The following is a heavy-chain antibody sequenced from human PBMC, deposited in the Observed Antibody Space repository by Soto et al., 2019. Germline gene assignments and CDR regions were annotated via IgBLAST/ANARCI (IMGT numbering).Heavy chain of an antibody. J-gene: IGHJ4*02. CDR1: GFTFRRYA. V-gene: IGHV3-23*01. CDR2: ISGIGDTT. CDR3: ANFPVYYYGYDDDY. D-gene: IGHD3-22*01. Sequence: EAQLLESGGGLVQSGGSLRLSCAASGFTFRRYAMSWVRQALGQGLEWVSSISGIGDTTYYADSVKGRFTISRDNFKSTLYLQMNSLRSEDTAVYYCANFPVYYYGYDDDYWGQGTLVTVSS.